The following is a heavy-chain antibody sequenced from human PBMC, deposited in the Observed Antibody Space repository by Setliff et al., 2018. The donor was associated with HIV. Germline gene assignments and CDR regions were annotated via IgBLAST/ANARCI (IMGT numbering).Heavy chain of an antibody. V-gene: IGHV3-15*01. D-gene: IGHD6-19*01. CDR3: TTSIAVPVYAFDM. Sequence: PGGSLRLSCAASGFTFSNAWMSWVRQAPGKGLEWVGRIKSKTDGGTTDYAAPVKGRFTISRDDSKNTLYLQMNSLKTEDTAIYYCTTSIAVPVYAFDMWGHGTMVTVSS. J-gene: IGHJ3*02. CDR2: IKSKTDGGTT. CDR1: GFTFSNAW.